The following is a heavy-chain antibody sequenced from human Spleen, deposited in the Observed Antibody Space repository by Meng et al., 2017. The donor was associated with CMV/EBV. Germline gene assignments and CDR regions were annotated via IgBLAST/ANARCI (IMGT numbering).Heavy chain of an antibody. Sequence: SCKASGYTFIDYYRHWARQAPGQGLEWMGWIHPNSGGTNYPQKFQGRVTMTRDTSIRTVYMELSRLTSDDTAVYFCARDEGGSFGYWGQGALVTVSS. J-gene: IGHJ4*02. CDR1: GYTFIDYY. V-gene: IGHV1-2*02. CDR2: IHPNSGGT. D-gene: IGHD1-26*01. CDR3: ARDEGGSFGY.